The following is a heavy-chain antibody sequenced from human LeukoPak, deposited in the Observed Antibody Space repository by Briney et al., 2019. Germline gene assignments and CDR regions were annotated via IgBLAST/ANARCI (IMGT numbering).Heavy chain of an antibody. CDR3: AGSGGLSNQGAVFDY. V-gene: IGHV4-34*01. J-gene: IGHJ4*02. CDR1: GGSFSGYY. CDR2: INHSGST. D-gene: IGHD3-10*01. Sequence: SETLSLTCAVYGGSFSGYYWSWIRQPPGKGLEWIGEINHSGSTNYNPSLKSRVTISVDTSKNQFSLKLSSVTAADTAVYYCAGSGGLSNQGAVFDYWGQGTLVTVSS.